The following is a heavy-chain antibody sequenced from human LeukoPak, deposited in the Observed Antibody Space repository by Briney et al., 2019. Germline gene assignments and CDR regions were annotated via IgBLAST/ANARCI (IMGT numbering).Heavy chain of an antibody. CDR1: GGSISSNY. V-gene: IGHV4-59*08. J-gene: IGHJ4*02. CDR3: ARHVGGTTYDY. Sequence: SETLSLTCTVSGGSISSNYWSWIRQPPGRGLEWIGYGHYSGSTNYNSSLKSRVTISVDTSKNQFSLKLTSVTAADTAVYYCARHVGGTTYDYWGPGTLVTVSS. CDR2: GHYSGST. D-gene: IGHD1-7*01.